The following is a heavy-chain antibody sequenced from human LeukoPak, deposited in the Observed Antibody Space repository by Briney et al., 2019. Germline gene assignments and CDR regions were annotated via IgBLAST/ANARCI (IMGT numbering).Heavy chain of an antibody. D-gene: IGHD3-22*01. CDR3: ARAGSGYYYHYFDY. Sequence: PSETLSLTCAVYGGSFSGYYWSWIRQPAGKGLEWIGRIYTSGSTNYNPSLKSRVTMSVDTSKNQFSLKLSSVTAADTAVYYCARAGSGYYYHYFDYWGQGTLVTVSS. CDR1: GGSFSGYY. J-gene: IGHJ4*02. CDR2: IYTSGST. V-gene: IGHV4-59*10.